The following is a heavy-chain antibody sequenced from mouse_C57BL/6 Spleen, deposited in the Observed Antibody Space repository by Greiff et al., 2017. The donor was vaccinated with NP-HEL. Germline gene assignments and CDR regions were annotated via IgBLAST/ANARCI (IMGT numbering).Heavy chain of an antibody. CDR3: ARGEGLYEGWYFDV. J-gene: IGHJ1*03. V-gene: IGHV1-61*01. D-gene: IGHD6-1*01. CDR2: IYPSDSET. CDR1: GYTFTSYW. Sequence: QVQLQQPGAELVRPGSSVKLSCKASGYTFTSYWMDWVKQRPGQGLEWIGNIYPSDSETHYNQKFKDKATLTVDKSSSTAYMQLSSLTSEDSAVYYCARGEGLYEGWYFDVWGTGTTVTVSS.